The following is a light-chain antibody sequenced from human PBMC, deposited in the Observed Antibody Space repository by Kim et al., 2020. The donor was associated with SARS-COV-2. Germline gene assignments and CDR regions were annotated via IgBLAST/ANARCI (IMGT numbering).Light chain of an antibody. CDR2: AVS. Sequence: GQSITISRTGTSSDVGGYNYVSWYQQHPGKAPKLMIYAVSKRPSGVSNRFSGSKSGNTASLTISGLQAEDEADYYCTSYTSSNTWVFGGGTQLTVL. J-gene: IGLJ3*02. V-gene: IGLV2-14*04. CDR3: TSYTSSNTWV. CDR1: SSDVGGYNY.